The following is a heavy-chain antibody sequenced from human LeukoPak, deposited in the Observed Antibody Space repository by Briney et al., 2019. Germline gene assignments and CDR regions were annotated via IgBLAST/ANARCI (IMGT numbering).Heavy chain of an antibody. Sequence: GGSLRLSCTPSGGTFGDYAMSWFRQAPGKGLEWVGFITSKAYGGTAEYAASVKGRFTISRDDSKSLAYLQMNSLKTEDTAVYYCTRDREAAAGINALDIWGQGTMVTVSS. CDR1: GGTFGDYA. D-gene: IGHD6-13*01. V-gene: IGHV3-49*03. CDR2: ITSKAYGGTA. CDR3: TRDREAAAGINALDI. J-gene: IGHJ3*02.